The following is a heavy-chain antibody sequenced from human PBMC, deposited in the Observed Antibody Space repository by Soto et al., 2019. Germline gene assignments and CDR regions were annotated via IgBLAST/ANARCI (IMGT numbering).Heavy chain of an antibody. CDR1: GFTFNNYA. V-gene: IGHV3-30*04. CDR3: ARDYYGSGSYSQGAFDI. D-gene: IGHD3-10*01. CDR2: ISYDGSNK. J-gene: IGHJ3*02. Sequence: GGFLRLSCAASGFTFNNYAIHWVHQAPGKGLEWVAVISYDGSNKYYADSVKGRFTISRDNSKNTLYLQMNSLRAEDTAVYYCARDYYGSGSYSQGAFDIWGQGTMVTVSS.